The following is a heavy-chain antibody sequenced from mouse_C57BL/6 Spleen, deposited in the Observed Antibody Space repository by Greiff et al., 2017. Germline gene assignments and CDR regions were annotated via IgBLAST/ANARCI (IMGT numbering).Heavy chain of an antibody. Sequence: QVQLQQSGAELAKPGASVTLSCKASGYTFTSYWMHWVKQRPGQGLEWIGYINPSSGYTKYNQKFKDKATLTADKSSSTAYMQLSSLTYEDSAVYYCARSNDYDVGYFDYWGQGTTLTVSS. J-gene: IGHJ2*01. CDR2: INPSSGYT. CDR3: ARSNDYDVGYFDY. V-gene: IGHV1-7*01. D-gene: IGHD2-4*01. CDR1: GYTFTSYW.